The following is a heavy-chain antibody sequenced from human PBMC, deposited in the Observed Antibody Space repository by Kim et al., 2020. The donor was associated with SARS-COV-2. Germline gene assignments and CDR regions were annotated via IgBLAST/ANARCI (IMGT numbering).Heavy chain of an antibody. CDR1: GFTFSSDA. J-gene: IGHJ3*02. D-gene: IGHD5-18*01. V-gene: IGHV3-23*03. CDR3: AKNLQDTAMVFDAFDI. Sequence: GGSLRLSCAASGFTFSSDAMSWVRQAPGKGLEWVSVIYSCGSSTYYADSVKGRFTISRDNSKNTLYPQMNSLRAEDTAVYYCAKNLQDTAMVFDAFDIWGQGTMVTVSS. CDR2: IYSCGSST.